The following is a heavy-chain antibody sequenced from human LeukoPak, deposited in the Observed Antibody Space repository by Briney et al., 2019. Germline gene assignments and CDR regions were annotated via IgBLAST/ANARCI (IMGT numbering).Heavy chain of an antibody. CDR1: GFTFSSYW. CDR3: AREFGGIDY. J-gene: IGHJ4*02. CDR2: INSDGRSM. V-gene: IGHV3-74*01. Sequence: GGSLSLSCAASGFTFSSYWMYWVRQAPGKGLVWVSRINSDGRSMTYADSVKGRFTISRDNAKNTLYLQMNSLRAEDTAVYYCAREFGGIDYWGQGTLVTVSS. D-gene: IGHD3-3*01.